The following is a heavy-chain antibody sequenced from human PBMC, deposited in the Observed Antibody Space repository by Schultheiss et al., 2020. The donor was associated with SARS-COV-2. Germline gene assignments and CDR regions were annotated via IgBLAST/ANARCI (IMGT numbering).Heavy chain of an antibody. Sequence: GGSLRLSCAASGFTFSSYGMHWVRQAPGKGLEWVANIKQDGSEKYYVDSVKGRFSISRDNAKNSLYLQMNSLRAEDTAVYYCARGYSLSPETFDIWGQGTMVTVSS. D-gene: IGHD6-13*01. V-gene: IGHV3-7*03. J-gene: IGHJ3*02. CDR2: IKQDGSEK. CDR1: GFTFSSYG. CDR3: ARGYSLSPETFDI.